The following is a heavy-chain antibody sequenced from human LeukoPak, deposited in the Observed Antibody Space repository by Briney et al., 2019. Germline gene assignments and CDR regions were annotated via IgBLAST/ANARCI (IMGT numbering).Heavy chain of an antibody. CDR2: IYYSGST. J-gene: IGHJ3*01. V-gene: IGHV4-59*12. CDR3: ARGISTMIVVATAFDF. CDR1: GGSISSYY. D-gene: IGHD3-22*01. Sequence: PSETLSLTCTVSGGSISSYYWSWIRQPPGKGLEWIGYIYYSGSTNYNPSLKSRVTMSVDTSKNQFSLKLSSVTAADTAVYYCARGISTMIVVATAFDFWGQGTMVTVSS.